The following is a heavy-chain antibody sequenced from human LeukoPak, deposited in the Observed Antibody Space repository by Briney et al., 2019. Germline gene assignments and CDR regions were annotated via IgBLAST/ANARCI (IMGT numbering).Heavy chain of an antibody. Sequence: PGGSLRLSCAASGNYWMHWVRQAPGKGLLWVSHINSDGSWTSYADSVKGRLTISKYNAKNTVYLPMNNLRAEDTAVYYCVSFYETDWGRGTLVTVSS. J-gene: IGHJ4*02. CDR3: VSFYETD. D-gene: IGHD2/OR15-2a*01. CDR1: GNYW. CDR2: INSDGSWT. V-gene: IGHV3-74*01.